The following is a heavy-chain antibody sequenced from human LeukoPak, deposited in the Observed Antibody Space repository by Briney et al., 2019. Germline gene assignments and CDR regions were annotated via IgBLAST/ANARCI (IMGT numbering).Heavy chain of an antibody. J-gene: IGHJ3*02. CDR3: AKPGWRDIVVVPAADAFDI. CDR2: ISPGGDST. D-gene: IGHD2-2*01. V-gene: IGHV3-23*01. CDR1: GFTFNNYA. Sequence: GGSLRLSCAASGFTFNNYAMAWVRQAPGQGLEWVSLISPGGDSTYYADSVKGRFTISRDNSKNTLYLQMNSLRAEDTAVYYCAKPGWRDIVVVPAADAFDIWGQGTMVTVSS.